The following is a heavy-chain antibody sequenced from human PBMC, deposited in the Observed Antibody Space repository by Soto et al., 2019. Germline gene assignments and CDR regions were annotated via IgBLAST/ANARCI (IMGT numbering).Heavy chain of an antibody. CDR3: ARGIAGKRVSRRPTYYYMDV. Sequence: PGGSLRLSCAASGFTVSSNYMSWVRQAPGKGLEWVSVIYSGGSTYYADSVKGRFTISRDNSKNTLYLRMNSLRAEDTAVYYCARGIAGKRVSRRPTYYYMDVWGKGTTVPVSS. D-gene: IGHD2-15*01. V-gene: IGHV3-66*01. CDR2: IYSGGST. J-gene: IGHJ6*03. CDR1: GFTVSSNY.